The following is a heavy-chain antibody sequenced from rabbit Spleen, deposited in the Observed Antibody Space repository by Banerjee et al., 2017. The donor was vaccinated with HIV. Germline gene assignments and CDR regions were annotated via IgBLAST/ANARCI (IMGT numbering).Heavy chain of an antibody. V-gene: IGHV1S45*01. D-gene: IGHD2-1*01. Sequence: QEQLEESGGGLVKPGGSLTLTCKASGFSFSSSYYMCWVRQAPGKGLEWIGCIYTGSGSTYYASWAKGRFTISKISSTTVTLQLNSLTAADTATYFCARGSATMTLVITGYYLSLWGPGTLVTVS. CDR1: GFSFSSSYY. CDR3: ARGSATMTLVITGYYLSL. J-gene: IGHJ4*01. CDR2: IYTGSGST.